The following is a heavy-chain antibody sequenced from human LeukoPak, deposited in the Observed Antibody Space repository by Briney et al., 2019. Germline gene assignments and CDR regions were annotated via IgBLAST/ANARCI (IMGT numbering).Heavy chain of an antibody. CDR2: ISGGGGTT. CDR1: GFTFSKYV. Sequence: GGSLRLSCAASGFTFSKYVLSWVRQVPGKGLECVSSISGGGGTTSYADSVKGRFTISRHNSKNTLYLQMNSLSAEDAAIYYCAKTDGYNDYYFDYWGQGSLVTVSS. CDR3: AKTDGYNDYYFDY. V-gene: IGHV3-23*01. D-gene: IGHD5-24*01. J-gene: IGHJ4*02.